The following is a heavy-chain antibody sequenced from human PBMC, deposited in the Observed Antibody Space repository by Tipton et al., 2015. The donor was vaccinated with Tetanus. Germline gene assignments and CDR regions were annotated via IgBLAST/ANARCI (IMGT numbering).Heavy chain of an antibody. CDR2: INHSGST. CDR1: GGSFSGYY. D-gene: IGHD3-22*01. J-gene: IGHJ6*01. V-gene: IGHV4-34*01. Sequence: TLSLTCAVYGGSFSGYYWSWIRQPPGKGLEWIGEINHSGSTNYNPSLKSRVTISEDTSKNQFSLKLSSVTAADTAVYYCARDRGLTTSGGIGMDVWGQGTTVTVAS. CDR3: ARDRGLTTSGGIGMDV.